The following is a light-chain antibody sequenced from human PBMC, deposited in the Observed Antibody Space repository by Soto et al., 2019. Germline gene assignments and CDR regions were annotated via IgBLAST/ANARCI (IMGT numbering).Light chain of an antibody. J-gene: IGLJ3*02. V-gene: IGLV2-14*03. CDR3: CAYTARTTLSWV. CDR1: SSDIGGYNH. CDR2: DVD. Sequence: QSALTQPTSVSGSPGQSITISCTGVSSDIGGYNHVSWYQQHPGKVPRLIIYDVDNRPLGASNRFSGSQSGNMASLTISGLQAEDEADYYCCAYTARTTLSWVFGGGTQLTVL.